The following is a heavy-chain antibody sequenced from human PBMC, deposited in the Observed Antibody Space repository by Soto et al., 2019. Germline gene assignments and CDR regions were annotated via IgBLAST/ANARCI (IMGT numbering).Heavy chain of an antibody. V-gene: IGHV4-31*03. CDR1: GESISSGGYY. Sequence: QVQLQESGPGLVKPSQTLSLTCSVSGESISSGGYYWSWIRHHPGKGLEWIGYIYDSESAYYNPSLTRRVXXXMXXSKTHFARRLSSVTAADTAVYYCARASSSSSAADYWGQGTLATVSS. D-gene: IGHD6-6*01. CDR2: IYDSESA. J-gene: IGHJ4*02. CDR3: ARASSSSSAADY.